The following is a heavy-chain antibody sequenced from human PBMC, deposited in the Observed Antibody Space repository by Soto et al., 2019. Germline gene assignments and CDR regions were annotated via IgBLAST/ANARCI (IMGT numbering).Heavy chain of an antibody. CDR3: ARAMGDWGTYYYYYGMDV. V-gene: IGHV4-59*01. CDR2: VYYSGAT. Sequence: SETLSLTCTVSGDSMTNKYWGWIRQPPGKGLEWIGYVYYSGATNYNPSLKSRVSMSPDPSRNQFSLKLTSVTAADTAVYYCARAMGDWGTYYYYYGMDVWGQGTNGTGS. J-gene: IGHJ6*02. D-gene: IGHD3-16*01. CDR1: GDSMTNKY.